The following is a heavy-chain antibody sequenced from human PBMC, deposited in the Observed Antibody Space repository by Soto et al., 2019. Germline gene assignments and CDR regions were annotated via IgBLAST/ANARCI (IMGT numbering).Heavy chain of an antibody. Sequence: GGSLRLSCAASGFTFSSYGMHWVRQAPGKGLEWVAVIWYDGSNKYYADSVKGRFTISRDNSKNTLYLQMNSLRAEDTAVYYWARERKSVLMVYAPENWFDPWGQGTLVTVSS. V-gene: IGHV3-33*01. CDR2: IWYDGSNK. D-gene: IGHD2-8*01. J-gene: IGHJ5*02. CDR1: GFTFSSYG. CDR3: ARERKSVLMVYAPENWFDP.